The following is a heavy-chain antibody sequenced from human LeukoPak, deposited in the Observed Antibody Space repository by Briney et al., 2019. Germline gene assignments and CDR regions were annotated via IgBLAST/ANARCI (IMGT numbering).Heavy chain of an antibody. CDR2: INPSGGST. CDR1: GYTFTSYD. CDR3: ARDPNYSSANWYFDL. J-gene: IGHJ2*01. D-gene: IGHD6-19*01. V-gene: IGHV1-46*04. Sequence: ASVKVSCKASGYTFTSYDLHWVRQAPGQGLEWMGLINPSGGSTSYAQKLQGRVTMTRDTSTSTVYMELSSLRSEDTAVYYCARDPNYSSANWYFDLWGRGTLVTVSS.